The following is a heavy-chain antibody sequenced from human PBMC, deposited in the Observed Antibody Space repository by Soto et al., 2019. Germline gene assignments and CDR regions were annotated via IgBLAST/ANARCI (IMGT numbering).Heavy chain of an antibody. CDR3: ASAETGTFDC. V-gene: IGHV3-33*01. D-gene: IGHD1-1*01. CDR1: GSTFSSYA. Sequence: QVQLVESGGGVVQPGRSLRLSCAASGSTFSSYAMHWVRQAPGKGLEWVAVIWYDGSNEDYADSVKGRFTISRDNSKKTLFLQMNSLRVEDTAVYYCASAETGTFDCWGQGTLVTVSS. J-gene: IGHJ4*02. CDR2: IWYDGSNE.